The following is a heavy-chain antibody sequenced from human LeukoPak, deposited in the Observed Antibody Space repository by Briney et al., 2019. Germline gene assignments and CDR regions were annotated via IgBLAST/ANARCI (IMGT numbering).Heavy chain of an antibody. D-gene: IGHD2-21*02. CDR2: ISYHGSYK. V-gene: IGHV3-30-3*01. Sequence: GGSLRLSCAASGFTFSSYAMSWVRQAPGKGLEWVAIISYHGSYKYYADSVKGRFTISRDDSKNTLYLQMNSLRAEDTAVYYCARDQGLCGGDCYSLDYWGQGTLVTVSS. CDR1: GFTFSSYA. J-gene: IGHJ4*02. CDR3: ARDQGLCGGDCYSLDY.